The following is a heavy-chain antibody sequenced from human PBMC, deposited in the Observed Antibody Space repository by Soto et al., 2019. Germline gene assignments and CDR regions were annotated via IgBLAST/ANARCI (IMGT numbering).Heavy chain of an antibody. Sequence: SETLSLTCTVSGGSISSYYWSWIRQPPGKGLEWIGYIYYSGSTNYNPSLKSRVTISVDTSKNQFSLKLSSVTAADTAVYYCARHPEAATGYFDYWGQGTLVTVS. V-gene: IGHV4-59*08. CDR2: IYYSGST. J-gene: IGHJ4*02. CDR3: ARHPEAATGYFDY. CDR1: GGSISSYY. D-gene: IGHD6-13*01.